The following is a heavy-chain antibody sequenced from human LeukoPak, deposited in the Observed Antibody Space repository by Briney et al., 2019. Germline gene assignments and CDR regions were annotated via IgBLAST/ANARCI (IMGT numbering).Heavy chain of an antibody. Sequence: GGSLRLSCAASGFTFSDYYTNWIRQAPGKGLEWVSYISSSGGTIYYADSVKGRFTISKDNAKNSLYPQMNSLRAEDTAVYYCAGAEVVWGQGTLVTVSS. J-gene: IGHJ4*02. D-gene: IGHD2-15*01. V-gene: IGHV3-11*01. CDR1: GFTFSDYY. CDR2: ISSSGGTI. CDR3: AGAEVV.